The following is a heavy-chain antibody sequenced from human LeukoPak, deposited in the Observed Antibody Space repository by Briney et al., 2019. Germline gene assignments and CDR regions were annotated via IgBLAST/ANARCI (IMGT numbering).Heavy chain of an antibody. V-gene: IGHV3-66*01. CDR1: GFTVNSKY. D-gene: IGHD5-18*01. CDR2: IYSGGNT. CDR3: ARGGYSFSFDH. J-gene: IGHJ4*02. Sequence: GGSLRLSCAASGFTVNSKYMFWVRQAPGKGLEWVSVIYSGGNTYYAGSVKGRFTISRDNSKNTVHLQMNSLRVEDTAVYYCARGGYSFSFDHWGQGTLVTVSS.